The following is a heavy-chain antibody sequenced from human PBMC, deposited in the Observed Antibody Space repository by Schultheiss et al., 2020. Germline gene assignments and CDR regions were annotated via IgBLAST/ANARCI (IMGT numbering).Heavy chain of an antibody. D-gene: IGHD4-17*01. CDR2: IRSKANSYAT. Sequence: GGSLRLSCAASGFTFSAAAIHWVRLTSGKGLEWVGRIRSKANSYATAYAASVKGRFTISRDDSKNTAYLQMNSLKTEDTAVYYCTRDLEDTTSPWYYYYRMDVWGQGTTVTVSS. V-gene: IGHV3-73*01. CDR3: TRDLEDTTSPWYYYYRMDV. J-gene: IGHJ6*02. CDR1: GFTFSAAA.